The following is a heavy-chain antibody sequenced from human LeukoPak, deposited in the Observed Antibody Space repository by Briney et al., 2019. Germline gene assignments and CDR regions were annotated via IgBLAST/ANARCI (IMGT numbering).Heavy chain of an antibody. CDR1: GGSMSDYY. Sequence: SETLSLTCTVSGGSMSDYYWSFIRQPAGPGLEWIGRIHTSGTTYFNPSLKSRVTMSVDTSKNQFSLRLTSMTAADTAVYFCARGDYYDGGGRNWFDPWGQGTLVTVSS. D-gene: IGHD3-16*01. CDR3: ARGDYYDGGGRNWFDP. J-gene: IGHJ5*02. V-gene: IGHV4-4*07. CDR2: IHTSGTT.